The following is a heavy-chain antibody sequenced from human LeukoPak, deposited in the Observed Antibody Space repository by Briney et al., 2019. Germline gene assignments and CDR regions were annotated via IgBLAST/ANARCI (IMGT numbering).Heavy chain of an antibody. CDR1: GYSFTSYW. Sequence: GESLKISCKASGYSFTSYWIGWVRQMPGKGLEWMGIIYPYDSDTRYSPSFQGQVTISADKSISTAYLQWNNLKASDTAMYYCARHIGYSAWNPDYWGQGTLVTVSS. D-gene: IGHD5-12*01. CDR3: ARHIGYSAWNPDY. V-gene: IGHV5-51*01. J-gene: IGHJ4*02. CDR2: IYPYDSDT.